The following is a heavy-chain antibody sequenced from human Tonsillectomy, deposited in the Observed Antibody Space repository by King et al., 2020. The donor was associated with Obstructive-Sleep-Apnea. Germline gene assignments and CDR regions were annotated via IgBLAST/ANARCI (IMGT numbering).Heavy chain of an antibody. CDR3: ARDRTYGNGYYGVDV. J-gene: IGHJ6*02. D-gene: IGHD4-11*01. Sequence: QLQESGPGLVKPSETLPLTCTVSGGSISNYYWSWIRQPPGKGLEWIASMSYSGQTNYNPSLKSRVTLSIDTSKNQFSLELTSLTVADTAVYYCARDRTYGNGYYGVDVWGQGTAVTVSS. V-gene: IGHV4-59*01. CDR2: MSYSGQT. CDR1: GGSISNYY.